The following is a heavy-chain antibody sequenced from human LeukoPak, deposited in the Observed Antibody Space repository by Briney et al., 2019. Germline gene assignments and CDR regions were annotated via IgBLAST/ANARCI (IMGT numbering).Heavy chain of an antibody. CDR1: GFTSSSYA. CDR2: ISGSGGST. J-gene: IGHJ4*02. D-gene: IGHD3-10*01. CDR3: AKDTMVRGVLWGHFDY. Sequence: GGSLRLSCAASGFTSSSYAMSWVRQAPGKGLEWVSAISGSGGSTYYADSVKGRFTISRDNSKNTLYLQMNSLRAEDTAVYYCAKDTMVRGVLWGHFDYWGQGTLVTVSS. V-gene: IGHV3-23*01.